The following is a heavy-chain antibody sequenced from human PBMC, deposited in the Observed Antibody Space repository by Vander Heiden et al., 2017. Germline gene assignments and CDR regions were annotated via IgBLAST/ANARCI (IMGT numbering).Heavy chain of an antibody. V-gene: IGHV4-34*01. CDR2: INHSGST. J-gene: IGHJ4*02. CDR1: GGSFSGYY. CDR3: ASTTNYYDSPMKVDYFDY. Sequence: QVQLQQWGAGLLKPSETLSLPCAVHGGSFSGYYWSWIRQPPGKGLEWIGEINHSGSTNYNPSLKRRVTISVDTSKNQFSLKLSSVTAADTAVYYCASTTNYYDSPMKVDYFDYWGQGTLVTVSS. D-gene: IGHD3-22*01.